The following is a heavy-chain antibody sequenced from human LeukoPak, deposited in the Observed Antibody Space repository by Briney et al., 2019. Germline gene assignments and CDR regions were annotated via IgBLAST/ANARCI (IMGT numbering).Heavy chain of an antibody. CDR1: GFTFNRYG. V-gene: IGHV3-30*18. D-gene: IGHD3-9*01. J-gene: IGHJ3*02. CDR3: AKDADVGLRYFDWFQTDAFDI. CDR2: ISFDGKVS. Sequence: PGRSLRLSCAASGFTFNRYGMHWVRQAPGKGLEWVAVISFDGKVSYYADSVKGRFTISRDNSKNTLDLQMNSLRAEDTAVYYCAKDADVGLRYFDWFQTDAFDIWGQGTMVTVSS.